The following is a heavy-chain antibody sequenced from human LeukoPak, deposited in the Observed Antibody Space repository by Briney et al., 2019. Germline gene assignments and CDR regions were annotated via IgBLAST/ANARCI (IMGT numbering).Heavy chain of an antibody. V-gene: IGHV4-34*01. CDR1: GGSFSGYY. CDR3: ARDQQGNFDY. CDR2: INHSGST. D-gene: IGHD7-27*01. J-gene: IGHJ4*02. Sequence: SETLSLTCAVYGGSFSGYYWSWLRQPPGKGLEWIGEINHSGSTNYNPSLTSRVTISVDTSKNQFSLKLSSVTAADTAVYYCARDQQGNFDYWGQGTLVTVSS.